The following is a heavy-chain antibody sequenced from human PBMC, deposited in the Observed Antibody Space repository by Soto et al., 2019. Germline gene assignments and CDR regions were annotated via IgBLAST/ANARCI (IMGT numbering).Heavy chain of an antibody. J-gene: IGHJ4*02. CDR3: AGELESGFDY. CDR1: GYTFTDYA. D-gene: IGHD3-3*01. CDR2: INPGNGDT. Sequence: QVQLVQSGAEVKKPGASVKVSCKASGYTFTDYALHWVRQAPGQRLEWMGGINPGNGDTKYSQKFRGRVTITSDTSASKAYMELSSLKSEDTAVYYCAGELESGFDYWGQGTLVTVSS. V-gene: IGHV1-3*01.